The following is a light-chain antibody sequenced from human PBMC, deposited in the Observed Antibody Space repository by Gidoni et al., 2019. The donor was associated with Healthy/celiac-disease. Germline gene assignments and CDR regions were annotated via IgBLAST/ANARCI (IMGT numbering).Light chain of an antibody. J-gene: IGKJ1*01. CDR1: QSVSSSY. V-gene: IGKV3-20*01. CDR2: GAS. Sequence: EIVLTQSTGTLSLSPGERATLSCRASQSVSSSYLAWYQQKPGQAPRLLIYGASSRATGIPDRFSGSGSGTDFTLTISRLEPEDFAVYYCQQCGSSPWTFGQGTKVEIK. CDR3: QQCGSSPWT.